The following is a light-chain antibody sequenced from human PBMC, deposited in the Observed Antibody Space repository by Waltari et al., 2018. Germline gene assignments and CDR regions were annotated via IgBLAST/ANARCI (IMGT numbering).Light chain of an antibody. J-gene: IGKJ4*01. V-gene: IGKV3D-15*01. CDR3: QQYNNWPLT. CDR1: QNIASN. CDR2: GAS. Sequence: GESVTLSCRASQNIASNLAWYQQKPGQVPRLLIYGASSRATDFAARFSGSGSGSDFTLTISSLQSEDFAVYYCQQYNNWPLTFGGGTKVEIK.